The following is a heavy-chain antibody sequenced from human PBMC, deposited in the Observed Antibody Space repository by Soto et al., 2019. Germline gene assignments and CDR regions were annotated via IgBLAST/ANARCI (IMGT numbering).Heavy chain of an antibody. V-gene: IGHV1-18*01. D-gene: IGHD3-3*01. J-gene: IGHJ6*02. Sequence: ASVKVSCKASGYTFTSYGISWVRQAPGQGLEWMGWISAYNGNTNYAQKLQGRVTMSTDTTTSTAYIELRSLRSDDTAVYYCAIDGDQRRFLVWLRYFHYGMDVWGQGTTVTVSS. CDR2: ISAYNGNT. CDR1: GYTFTSYG. CDR3: AIDGDQRRFLVWLRYFHYGMDV.